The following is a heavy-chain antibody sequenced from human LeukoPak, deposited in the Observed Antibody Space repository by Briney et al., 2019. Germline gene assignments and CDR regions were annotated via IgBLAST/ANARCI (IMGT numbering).Heavy chain of an antibody. Sequence: GGSLRLSCAASGFTFSNYGMHWVRQAPGKGLEWVAVISYDGRNKYYADSVKGRFTISRDNSKNTLYLQMNSLRAEDTAVYYCAKDYYGSGSYYSPLSWGQGTLVTVSS. D-gene: IGHD3-10*01. J-gene: IGHJ5*02. CDR1: GFTFSNYG. V-gene: IGHV3-30*18. CDR2: ISYDGRNK. CDR3: AKDYYGSGSYYSPLS.